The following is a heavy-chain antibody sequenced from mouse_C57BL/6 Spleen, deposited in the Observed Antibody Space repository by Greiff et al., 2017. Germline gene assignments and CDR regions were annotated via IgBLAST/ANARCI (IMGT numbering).Heavy chain of an antibody. V-gene: IGHV1-78*01. CDR1: GYTFTDYT. CDR2: IYPRDGST. D-gene: IGHD2-3*01. Sequence: QVQLQQSDAELVKPGASVKISCKVSGYTFTDYTIHWMKQRHEQGLELIGYIYPRDGSTKYNEKFKGKATLTADKSSSTAYMQLNSLTSEDSAVYFCARRWGYCGAMDYWGQGTSVTVSS. CDR3: ARRWGYCGAMDY. J-gene: IGHJ4*01.